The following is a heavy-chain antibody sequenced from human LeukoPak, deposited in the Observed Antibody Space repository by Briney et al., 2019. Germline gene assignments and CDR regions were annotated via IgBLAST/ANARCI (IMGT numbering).Heavy chain of an antibody. V-gene: IGHV3-48*01. Sequence: GGSLRLSCAASGFTFSSYEMNWVRQAPGKGLEWVSYISSSSSTIYYADSVKGRFTISRDNAKNSLYLQMNSLRAEDTAVYYCARGLLWFGGLFDYWGQGTLVTVSS. CDR3: ARGLLWFGGLFDY. CDR1: GFTFSSYE. CDR2: ISSSSSTI. J-gene: IGHJ4*02. D-gene: IGHD3-10*01.